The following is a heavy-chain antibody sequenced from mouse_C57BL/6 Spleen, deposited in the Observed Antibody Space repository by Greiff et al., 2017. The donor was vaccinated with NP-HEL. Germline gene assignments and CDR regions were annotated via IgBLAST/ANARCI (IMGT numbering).Heavy chain of an antibody. CDR1: GYTFTRYW. CDR3: ARIYDGYYYAMDY. V-gene: IGHV1-64*01. CDR2: LHPNSGST. J-gene: IGHJ4*01. Sequence: QVQLQQPGAELVKPGASVQLSCKASGYTFTRYWMHWVKQRPGQGLAWIGMLHPNSGSTHYTETFKRKATLTVAPSSSTAYMQLSSLTSEDSAVYYCARIYDGYYYAMDYWGQGTSVTVSS. D-gene: IGHD2-3*01.